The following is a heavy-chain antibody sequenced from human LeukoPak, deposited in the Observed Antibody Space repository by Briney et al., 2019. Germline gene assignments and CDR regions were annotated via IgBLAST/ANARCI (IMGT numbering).Heavy chain of an antibody. CDR2: FSGAGDYT. CDR1: GFTFSSYA. Sequence: QSGGSLRLSCAASGFTFSSYAMSWVRQAPGKGLEWVSSFSGAGDYTHSADSVKGRFIISRDNSKNTLYLQMNSLRVEDTAVYYCAKHPYNDFWSGYYKGFDYWGQGTLVTVSS. CDR3: AKHPYNDFWSGYYKGFDY. J-gene: IGHJ4*02. D-gene: IGHD3-3*01. V-gene: IGHV3-23*01.